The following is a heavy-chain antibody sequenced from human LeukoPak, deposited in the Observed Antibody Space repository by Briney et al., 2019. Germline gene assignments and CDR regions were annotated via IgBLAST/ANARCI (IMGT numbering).Heavy chain of an antibody. CDR3: ARGAPLSSGWRYYFDY. D-gene: IGHD6-19*01. Sequence: PSETLSLTCAVSGGSISSSNWWSWVRQPPGKGLEWIGEIYHSGSTNYNPSLKSRVTISLDWSKNHFSLKLSSVTAADTAVYYCARGAPLSSGWRYYFDYWGQGTLVTVSS. CDR1: GGSISSSNW. J-gene: IGHJ4*02. V-gene: IGHV4-4*02. CDR2: IYHSGST.